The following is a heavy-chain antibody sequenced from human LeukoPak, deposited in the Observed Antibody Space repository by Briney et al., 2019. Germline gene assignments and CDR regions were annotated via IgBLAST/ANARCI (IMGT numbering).Heavy chain of an antibody. CDR3: ARDADSAAREYFQH. Sequence: ASVKVSCKASGGTFSSYAISWVRQAPGQGLEWMGGIIPIFGTANYAQKFQGRVTITADESTSTAYMELSSLRSEDTAVHYCARDADSAAREYFQHWGQGTLVTVSS. V-gene: IGHV1-69*01. D-gene: IGHD6-6*01. CDR1: GGTFSSYA. J-gene: IGHJ1*01. CDR2: IIPIFGTA.